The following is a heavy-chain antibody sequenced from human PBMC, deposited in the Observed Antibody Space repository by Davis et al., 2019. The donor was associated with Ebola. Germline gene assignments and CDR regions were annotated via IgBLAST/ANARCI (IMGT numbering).Heavy chain of an antibody. CDR2: IYPGDSDT. J-gene: IGHJ4*02. D-gene: IGHD3-22*01. CDR1: GYSFTSYW. V-gene: IGHV5-51*01. CDR3: ARLYYYDSSGYYRETFDY. Sequence: KVSCKGSGYSFTSYWIGWVRQMPGKGLEWMGIIYPGDSDTRYSPSFQGQVTISADKSISTAYLQWSSLKASDTAMYYCARLYYYDSSGYYRETFDYWGQGTLVTVSS.